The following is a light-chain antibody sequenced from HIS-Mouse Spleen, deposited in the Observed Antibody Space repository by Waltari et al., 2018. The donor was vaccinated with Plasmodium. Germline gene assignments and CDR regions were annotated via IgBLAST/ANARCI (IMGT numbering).Light chain of an antibody. V-gene: IGLV2-23*01. CDR1: SSDAGRYNL. J-gene: IGLJ2*01. CDR3: CSYAGSSTLV. CDR2: EGS. Sequence: QSALTQPASVSGSPGQSITIPCPGTSSDAGRYNLVSWYQQHPGKAPKLMIYEGSKRPSGVSNRFSGSKSGNTASLTISGLQAEDEADYYCCSYAGSSTLVFGGGTKLTVL.